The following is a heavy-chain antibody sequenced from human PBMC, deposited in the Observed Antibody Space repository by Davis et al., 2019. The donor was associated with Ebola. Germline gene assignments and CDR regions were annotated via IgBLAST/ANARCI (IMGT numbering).Heavy chain of an antibody. CDR1: GFTFSSYA. Sequence: PGGSLKLSCAASGFTFSSYAMSWVRQAPGKGLEWVSAISGSGGSTYYADSVKGQFTISRDNSKNTLYLQMNSLRVEDTAVYYCAKVLGTYYDYWGQGTLVTGSS. CDR2: ISGSGGST. CDR3: AKVLGTYYDY. V-gene: IGHV3-23*01. J-gene: IGHJ4*02.